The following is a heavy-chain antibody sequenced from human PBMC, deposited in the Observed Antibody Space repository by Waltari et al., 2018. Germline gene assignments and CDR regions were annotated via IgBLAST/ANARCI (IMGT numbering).Heavy chain of an antibody. CDR3: AREGRRGDYARDAFDI. CDR1: GGSISSGGYS. CDR2: IYHSGST. V-gene: IGHV4-30-2*01. Sequence: QLQLQESGSGLVKPSQTLSLTCAVSGGSISSGGYSWSWIRQPPGKGLEWIGYIYHSGSTYYNPSLKSRVTISVDRSKNQFSLKLSSVTAADTAVYYCAREGRRGDYARDAFDIWGQGTMVTVSS. J-gene: IGHJ3*02. D-gene: IGHD4-17*01.